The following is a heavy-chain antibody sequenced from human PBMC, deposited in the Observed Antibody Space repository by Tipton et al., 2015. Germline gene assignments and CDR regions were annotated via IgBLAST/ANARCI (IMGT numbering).Heavy chain of an antibody. V-gene: IGHV3-21*04. CDR1: GFTFSRYS. Sequence: SLRLSCEGSGFTFSRYSMNWVRQAPGKGLEWVSSISTSSTYIYYADSVKGRFTISRDNAKNSLYLQMNSLRAEDTAVYYCARDSAARRAFDIWGQGTMVTVSS. D-gene: IGHD6-6*01. CDR2: ISTSSTYI. CDR3: ARDSAARRAFDI. J-gene: IGHJ3*02.